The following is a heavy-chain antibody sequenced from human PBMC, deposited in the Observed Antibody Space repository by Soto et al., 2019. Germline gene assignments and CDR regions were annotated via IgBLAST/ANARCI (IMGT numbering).Heavy chain of an antibody. CDR1: GGSISSSNHY. CDR3: ARHGSGSGWYGGFDY. V-gene: IGHV4-39*01. J-gene: IGHJ4*02. D-gene: IGHD6-19*01. Sequence: ETLSLTCTVSGGSISSSNHYWGWIRQPPGKGLEWIGSIDYSGSTYNNPSLKSRVTVSVDTSKNQFSLKLRSVTAADTAVYYCARHGSGSGWYGGFDYWGQGSLVTVSS. CDR2: IDYSGST.